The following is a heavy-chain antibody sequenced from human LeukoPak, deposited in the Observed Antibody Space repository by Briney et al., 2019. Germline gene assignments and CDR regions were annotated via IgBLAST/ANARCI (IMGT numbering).Heavy chain of an antibody. Sequence: GGSLRLSCAASGFTFSSYEMDWVRQAPGKGLEWVSYISSSGSTIYYADSVKGRFTISRDNAKNTLYLQMNSLRAEDTAVYYCARDRRGVIVKDLDYWGQGTLATVSS. D-gene: IGHD3-10*01. V-gene: IGHV3-48*03. CDR2: ISSSGSTI. CDR3: ARDRRGVIVKDLDY. CDR1: GFTFSSYE. J-gene: IGHJ4*02.